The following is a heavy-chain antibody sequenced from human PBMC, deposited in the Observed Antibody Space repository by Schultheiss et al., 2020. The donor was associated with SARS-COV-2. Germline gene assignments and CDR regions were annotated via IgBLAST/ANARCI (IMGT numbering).Heavy chain of an antibody. CDR2: ISGSGSTI. J-gene: IGHJ4*02. D-gene: IGHD3-10*01. Sequence: GGSLRLSCAASGFTFSSYSMNWVRQAPGKGLEWVSGISGSGSTIYYADSVKGRFTISRDNAKNSLYLQMNSLKTEDTAVYYCTAFSWGYGSGSYSREGYWGQGTLVTVSS. CDR3: TAFSWGYGSGSYSREGY. V-gene: IGHV3-48*04. CDR1: GFTFSSYS.